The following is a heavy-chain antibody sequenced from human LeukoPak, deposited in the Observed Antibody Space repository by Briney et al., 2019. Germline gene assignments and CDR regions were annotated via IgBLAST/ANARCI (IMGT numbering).Heavy chain of an antibody. D-gene: IGHD1-26*01. J-gene: IGHJ4*02. CDR2: ISGDVRST. Sequence: GGSLRLSCAASGFTFGSYGMSWVRQAPGEGLEWVSAISGDVRSTYSADSVKGRFTISRDNSKNTFYLQMNSLRAEDTALYYCASSIVGATSFDYWGQGTLVTVSS. CDR3: ASSIVGATSFDY. V-gene: IGHV3-23*01. CDR1: GFTFGSYG.